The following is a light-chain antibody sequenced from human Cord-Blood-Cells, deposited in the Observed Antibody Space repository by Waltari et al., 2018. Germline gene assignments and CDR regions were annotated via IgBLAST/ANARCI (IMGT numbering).Light chain of an antibody. V-gene: IGKV4-1*01. CDR3: QQYYSTPIT. Sequence: DIVMTQSPASLAVSLGERAPINCNSTQSVLSSSNNKSYLAWYQQKPGQPPKLLIYWASTRESGVPDRFSGSGSGSDFTLTISSLQAEDVAVYYCQQYYSTPITFGGGTKVEIK. J-gene: IGKJ4*01. CDR1: QSVLSSSNNKSY. CDR2: WAS.